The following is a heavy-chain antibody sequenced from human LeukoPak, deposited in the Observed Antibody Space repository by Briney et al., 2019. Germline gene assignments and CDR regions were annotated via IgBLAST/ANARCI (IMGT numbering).Heavy chain of an antibody. CDR2: INSNSGGT. D-gene: IGHD3-16*01. V-gene: IGHV1-2*02. Sequence: ASVKVSCKASGYTFTGYYFHWVRQAPGQGLEWMGWINSNSGGTNYAQKFQGRVTMTRDTSIRTAYMELSRLRSDDTAVYYCVRDHYVSGNYVLDDYWGQGTLVTVSS. CDR1: GYTFTGYY. J-gene: IGHJ4*02. CDR3: VRDHYVSGNYVLDDY.